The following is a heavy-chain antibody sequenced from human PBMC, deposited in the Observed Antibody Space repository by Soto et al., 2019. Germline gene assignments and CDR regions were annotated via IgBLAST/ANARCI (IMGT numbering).Heavy chain of an antibody. CDR1: GFTFSRFA. CDR2: IGDRGSTT. V-gene: IGHV3-23*01. Sequence: EVQLLESGGGLVQPGGSLRLSCAASGFTFSRFAMNWVRQAPGKGLEWVSGIGDRGSTTYYADSGKGRFTISRDNSKDTLFLPMISLRAEDTARYYCAKDSLGDYYYDGMDVWGQGTTVTVSS. CDR3: AKDSLGDYYYDGMDV. D-gene: IGHD2-15*01. J-gene: IGHJ6*02.